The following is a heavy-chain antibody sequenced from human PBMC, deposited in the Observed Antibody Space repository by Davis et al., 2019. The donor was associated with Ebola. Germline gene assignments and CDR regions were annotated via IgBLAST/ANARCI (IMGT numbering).Heavy chain of an antibody. CDR2: INHSGST. CDR3: ARVAPHYYDSRGDAFDI. Sequence: PSETLSLTCAVYGGSFSGYYWSWIRQPPGKGLEWIGEINHSGSTNYNPSLKSRVTISVDTSKNQFSLKLSSVTAADTAVYYCARVAPHYYDSRGDAFDIWGQGTMVTVSS. CDR1: GGSFSGYY. J-gene: IGHJ3*02. D-gene: IGHD3-22*01. V-gene: IGHV4-34*01.